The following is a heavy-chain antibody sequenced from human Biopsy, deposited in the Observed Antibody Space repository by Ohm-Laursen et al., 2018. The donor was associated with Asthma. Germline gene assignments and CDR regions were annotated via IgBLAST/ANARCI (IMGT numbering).Heavy chain of an antibody. CDR1: GFMFSDYV. V-gene: IGHV3-30-3*01. Sequence: SLRLSCAASGFMFSDYVFHWVRQAPGKGLEWVAIISYDGTNTYYADSVKGRFTISRDNSKNTLYLQMNGLKAEDTAVYYCARDSPSGSDFDYYYFDYWGQGSLVTVS. CDR2: ISYDGTNT. CDR3: ARDSPSGSDFDYYYFDY. J-gene: IGHJ4*02. D-gene: IGHD5-12*01.